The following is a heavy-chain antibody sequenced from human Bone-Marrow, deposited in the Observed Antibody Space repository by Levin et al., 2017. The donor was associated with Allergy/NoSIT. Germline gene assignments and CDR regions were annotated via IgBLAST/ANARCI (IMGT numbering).Heavy chain of an antibody. Sequence: LSLTCAASGFTFTNYAMSWVRQAPGQGLEWVSTISGPSDNTYYADSVKGRFTISRDNSKDTLYLQMNNLRAEDTAVYYCAKDQPGWTAMVTIFDYWGQGTLVTVSS. D-gene: IGHD5-18*01. J-gene: IGHJ4*02. CDR3: AKDQPGWTAMVTIFDY. V-gene: IGHV3-23*01. CDR1: GFTFTNYA. CDR2: ISGPSDNT.